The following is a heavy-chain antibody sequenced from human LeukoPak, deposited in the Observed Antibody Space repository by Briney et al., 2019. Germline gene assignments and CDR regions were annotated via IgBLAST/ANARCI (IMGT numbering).Heavy chain of an antibody. CDR2: FYHGGST. D-gene: IGHD6-6*01. V-gene: IGHV4-38-2*02. CDR1: GYSISTGYY. J-gene: IGHJ4*02. Sequence: SETLSLTCTVSGYSISTGYYWDCIRQPRGKGLGGIGTFYHGGSTYYKPSLKRRVTISVDTSKNQFSLNLPSVTAAYTAVYYCARAMSIAARLHTIFDYWGQGTLVTVSA. CDR3: ARAMSIAARLHTIFDY.